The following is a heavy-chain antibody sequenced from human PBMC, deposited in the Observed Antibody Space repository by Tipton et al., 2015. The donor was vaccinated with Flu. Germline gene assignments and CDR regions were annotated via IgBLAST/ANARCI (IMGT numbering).Heavy chain of an antibody. CDR3: SRSTYYYGSGTSDY. J-gene: IGHJ4*02. CDR2: IYYSGRT. D-gene: IGHD3-10*01. CDR1: GGSISSSSYY. Sequence: GLVKPSETLSLTCTVSGGSISSSSYYWGWIRQPPGKGLEWIGTIYYSGRTYHNPSLKSQFTISVDTSNNQYSLKLSSVTAADTAVYYCSRSTYYYGSGTSDYWGQGTLVTVSS. V-gene: IGHV4-39*01.